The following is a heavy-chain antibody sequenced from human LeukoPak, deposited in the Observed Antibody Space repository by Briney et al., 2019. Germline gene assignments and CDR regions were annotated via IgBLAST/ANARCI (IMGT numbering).Heavy chain of an antibody. J-gene: IGHJ3*02. V-gene: IGHV3-30*03. CDR1: GFTFSSYG. CDR3: ARLYDSSGYGAFDI. Sequence: PGGSLRLSCVASGFTFSSYGMHWVRQAPGKGLEWAAVISYDGSKKYYADSVKGRFTISRDSSKNTLYLQIDSLRAEDTAVYYCARLYDSSGYGAFDIWGQGTMVTVSS. CDR2: ISYDGSKK. D-gene: IGHD3-22*01.